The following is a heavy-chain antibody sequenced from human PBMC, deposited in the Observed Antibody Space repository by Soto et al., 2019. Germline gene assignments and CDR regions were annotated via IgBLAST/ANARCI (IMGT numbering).Heavy chain of an antibody. Sequence: EVQLVESGGGLVKPGGSLRLSCAASGLTFSNAWMSWVRQAPGEGLEWVGRVKSKTDSETTNYAAPVKGSLTSSRDASENTKYLQLNSLKTVDTAVYSCTTNAGQSSLWVGSWGQGTLVTVSS. D-gene: IGHD3-16*01. J-gene: IGHJ5*02. CDR2: VKSKTDSETT. CDR3: TTNAGQSSLWVGS. CDR1: GLTFSNAW. V-gene: IGHV3-15*01.